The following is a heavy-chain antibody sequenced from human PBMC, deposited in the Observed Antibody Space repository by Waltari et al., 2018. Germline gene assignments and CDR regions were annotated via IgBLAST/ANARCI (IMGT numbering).Heavy chain of an antibody. V-gene: IGHV1-2*02. CDR3: ARGDPSVYYTSHMDV. CDR2: INPNNGGT. D-gene: IGHD3-3*01. Sequence: QVQLVQSGAEVKKPGASVKVSCTASGKTFTDNSMHWVRQAPGQGLEWMGWINPNNGGTNYAQKFQGRVTMTRDTSISTAFMDLSRLKSDDTAVYFCARGDPSVYYTSHMDVWGKGTTVTVSS. CDR1: GKTFTDNS. J-gene: IGHJ6*03.